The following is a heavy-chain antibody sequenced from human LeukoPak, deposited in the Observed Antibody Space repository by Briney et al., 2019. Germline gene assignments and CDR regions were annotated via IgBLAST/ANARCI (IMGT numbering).Heavy chain of an antibody. CDR3: AKKGYYDGSGYYMYYFDH. Sequence: GGSLRLSCAASGFTFSIYAMSWVRQAPGKGLEWVSAISGSGGTAYYADSVKGRFTISRDNSKNTLYLQMNSLRAEDTAVYCCAKKGYYDGSGYYMYYFDHWGQGTLVTVSS. CDR2: ISGSGGTA. CDR1: GFTFSIYA. V-gene: IGHV3-23*01. D-gene: IGHD3-22*01. J-gene: IGHJ4*02.